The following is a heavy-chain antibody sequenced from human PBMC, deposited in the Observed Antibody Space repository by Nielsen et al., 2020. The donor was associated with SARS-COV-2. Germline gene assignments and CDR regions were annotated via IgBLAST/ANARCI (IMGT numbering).Heavy chain of an antibody. V-gene: IGHV3-30*04. D-gene: IGHD6-13*01. J-gene: IGHJ4*02. CDR1: GFTFSSYA. CDR3: ARDLPDSSSWGFDY. CDR2: ISYDGSNK. Sequence: LSLTCAASGFTFSSYAMHWVRQAPGKGLEWVAVISYDGSNKYYADSVKGRFTISRDNSKNTLYLQMNSLRAEDTAVYYCARDLPDSSSWGFDYWGQGTLVTVSS.